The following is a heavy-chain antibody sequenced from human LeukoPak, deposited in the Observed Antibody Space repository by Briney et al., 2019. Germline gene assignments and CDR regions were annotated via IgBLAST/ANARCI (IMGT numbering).Heavy chain of an antibody. J-gene: IGHJ4*02. CDR1: GFTVSSNY. CDR3: GKTTAEYSRGKKPAWPVDY. CDR2: IYSGGST. D-gene: IGHD5-18*01. Sequence: GGSLRLSCAASGFTVSSNYMSWVRQAPGKGLEWVSVIYSGGSTYYADSVKGRFTISRDNSKNTVYLQINSLRAEDTAVYYCGKTTAEYSRGKKPAWPVDYWGQGTLVTVSS. V-gene: IGHV3-66*01.